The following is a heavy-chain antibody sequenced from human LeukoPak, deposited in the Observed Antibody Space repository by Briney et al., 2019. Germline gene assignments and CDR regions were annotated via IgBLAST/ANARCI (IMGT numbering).Heavy chain of an antibody. Sequence: GGSLRLSCAASGFTFSSYSMNWVRQAPGKGLEWVSSISSSSSYIYYADSVKGRFTISRDNAKNSLYLQMNSLRAEDTAVYYCARARKDYDSSGYYYFDYWAREPWSPSPQ. D-gene: IGHD3-22*01. CDR1: GFTFSSYS. J-gene: IGHJ4*02. CDR2: ISSSSSYI. CDR3: ARARKDYDSSGYYYFDY. V-gene: IGHV3-21*01.